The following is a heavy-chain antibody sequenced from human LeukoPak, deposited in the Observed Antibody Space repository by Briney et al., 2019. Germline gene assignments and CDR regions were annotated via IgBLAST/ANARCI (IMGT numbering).Heavy chain of an antibody. CDR3: ARDPSSSYYYYMDV. Sequence: SETLSLTCTVSGVSISSYYWSWIRQPAGKGLEWIGRIYTSGSTNYNPSLKSRVTISVDKSKNQFSLKLNSVTAADTAVYYRARDPSSSYYYYMDVWGKGTTVTVSS. V-gene: IGHV4-4*07. D-gene: IGHD6-6*01. CDR1: GVSISSYY. CDR2: IYTSGST. J-gene: IGHJ6*03.